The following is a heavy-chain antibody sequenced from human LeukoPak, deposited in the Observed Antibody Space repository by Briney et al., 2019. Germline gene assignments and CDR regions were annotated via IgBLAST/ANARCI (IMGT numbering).Heavy chain of an antibody. CDR3: AKDGYNGFYFDY. D-gene: IGHD5-24*01. J-gene: IGHJ4*02. Sequence: PGGSLRLSCAASGFTFSSYGMSWVRQAPGKGLEWVSAISGSGGSTYYADSVKGRFTISRDNSKNTLYLQMNSLRAEDTAVYYCAKDGYNGFYFDYWGQGTLVTVSS. V-gene: IGHV3-23*01. CDR1: GFTFSSYG. CDR2: ISGSGGST.